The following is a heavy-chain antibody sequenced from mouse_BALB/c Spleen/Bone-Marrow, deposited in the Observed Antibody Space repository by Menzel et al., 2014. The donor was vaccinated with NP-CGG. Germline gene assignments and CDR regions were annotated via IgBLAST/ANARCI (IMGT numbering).Heavy chain of an antibody. Sequence: VQLQQSGAELVKPGASVKLSCTASGFNIKDTYMHWVKQRPEQGLEWIGRIDPANGNTKYDPKFQGKATITADTSSNTAYLRIIRLKSEDTAVYYCARWGYYAMDYWGQGTSVTVSS. CDR2: IDPANGNT. CDR1: GFNIKDTY. J-gene: IGHJ4*01. CDR3: ARWGYYAMDY. V-gene: IGHV14-3*02.